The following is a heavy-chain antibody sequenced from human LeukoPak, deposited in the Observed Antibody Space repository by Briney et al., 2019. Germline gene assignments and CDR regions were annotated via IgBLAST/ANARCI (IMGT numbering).Heavy chain of an antibody. CDR2: IIPIFGTA. Sequence: ASVKVSCKASGGTFSSYAISWVRQAPGQGLEWRGGIIPIFGTANYAQKFQGRVTITADESTSTAYMELSSLRSEDTAVYYCAREGKVGAIHGFDYWGQGTLVTVSS. CDR1: GGTFSSYA. J-gene: IGHJ4*02. D-gene: IGHD1-26*01. V-gene: IGHV1-69*01. CDR3: AREGKVGAIHGFDY.